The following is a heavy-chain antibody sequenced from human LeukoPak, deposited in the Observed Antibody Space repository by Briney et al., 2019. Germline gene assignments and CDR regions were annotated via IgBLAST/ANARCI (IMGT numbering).Heavy chain of an antibody. CDR3: AREAVCSSASCEIDY. CDR1: GYTFTGYY. D-gene: IGHD2-2*01. CDR2: INPNSGDT. J-gene: IGHJ4*02. Sequence: ASLKVSCKASGYTFTGYYLHWVRQAPGQGPEWMGWINPNSGDTHYAQKFQGRVTMTRDTSISTAYMELSRLRSDDTAFYYCAREAVCSSASCEIDYWGQGTLVTVSS. V-gene: IGHV1-2*02.